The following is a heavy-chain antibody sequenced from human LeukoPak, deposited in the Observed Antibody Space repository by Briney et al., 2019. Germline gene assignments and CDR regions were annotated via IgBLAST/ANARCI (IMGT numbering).Heavy chain of an antibody. J-gene: IGHJ2*01. CDR1: GFTVSTNY. Sequence: GGSLRLSCAASGFTVSTNYMNWVRQAPGKGLEWVSILYSGSSTYYADSVEGRFIVSRDSSKNTLSLQMNDLRAEDTAVYYCARVGDHFHWYRYLWGRGALVTVSS. D-gene: IGHD3-3*02. CDR3: ARVGDHFHWYRYL. CDR2: LYSGSST. V-gene: IGHV3-53*01.